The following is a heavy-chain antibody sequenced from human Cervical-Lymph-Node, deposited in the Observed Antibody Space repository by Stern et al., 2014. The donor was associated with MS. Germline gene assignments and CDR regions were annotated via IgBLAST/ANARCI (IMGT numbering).Heavy chain of an antibody. D-gene: IGHD2-15*01. J-gene: IGHJ4*02. CDR1: GGPISSGTYY. Sequence: QVQLQESGPGLVKPSQTLSLTCTVSGGPISSGTYYWSWIRQPAGKGLEWIGRIYTSGSTDYTSSLKSRVTRAVARSRTHLSLRLPHVTAADTAVYYCARGRNGFGYDSWGQGTLATVSP. CDR3: ARGRNGFGYDS. V-gene: IGHV4-61*02. CDR2: IYTSGST.